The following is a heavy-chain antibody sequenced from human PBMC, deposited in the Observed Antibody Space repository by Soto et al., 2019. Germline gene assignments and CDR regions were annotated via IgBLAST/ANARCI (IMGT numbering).Heavy chain of an antibody. CDR1: GFIFNNAW. Sequence: EVQLVESGGGLVKPGGSLTLSCAASGFIFNNAWMNWVRQAPGKGLEWVGRIKSKTDGGTTDYAAPVKGRFTISRDDSKDTLDLQMNSLKTEDTAVYYCTHQRGGAFEIWGQGTMVTVSS. CDR2: IKSKTDGGTT. D-gene: IGHD2-2*01. J-gene: IGHJ3*02. CDR3: THQRGGAFEI. V-gene: IGHV3-15*07.